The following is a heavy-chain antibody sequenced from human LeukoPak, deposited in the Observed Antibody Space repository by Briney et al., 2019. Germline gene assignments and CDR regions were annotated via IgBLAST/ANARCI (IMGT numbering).Heavy chain of an antibody. J-gene: IGHJ4*02. D-gene: IGHD3-10*01. CDR1: GFTFSSYA. CDR2: ISGSGGST. CDR3: AKNKVHYFGWGSPFAY. Sequence: GGSLRLSCAASGFTFSSYAMSWVRQAPGKGLEWVSAISGSGGSTYYADSVKGRFTISRDNSKNTLYLQMNSLRAEDTAVYYFAKNKVHYFGWGSPFAYWGKEPLVTVPS. V-gene: IGHV3-23*01.